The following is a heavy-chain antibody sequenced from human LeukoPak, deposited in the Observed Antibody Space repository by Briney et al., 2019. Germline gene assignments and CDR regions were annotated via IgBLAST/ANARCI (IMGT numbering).Heavy chain of an antibody. Sequence: SETLSLTCAVYGGSFSGYYWSWIRQPPGKGLEWIGEINHSGSTNYNPSLKSRVTISVDTSKNQFSLKLSSVTAADTAVYYCARVPYCSSTSCYTFPPPHFDYWGQGTLVAVSS. D-gene: IGHD2-2*02. CDR1: GGSFSGYY. CDR3: ARVPYCSSTSCYTFPPPHFDY. J-gene: IGHJ4*02. CDR2: INHSGST. V-gene: IGHV4-34*01.